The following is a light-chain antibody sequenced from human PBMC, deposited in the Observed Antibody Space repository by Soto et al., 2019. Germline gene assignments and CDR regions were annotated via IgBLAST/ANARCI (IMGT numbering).Light chain of an antibody. CDR2: EVN. Sequence: QSALTQPASVSGSPGQSITISCTGTSDDVGGYNYVSWYQQHPGKAPKLMIFEVNNRPSGVSNRFSGSKSGNTASLTISGLQAEDEADYYCSSYTSSSTLDVVFGGGTKLTVL. V-gene: IGLV2-14*01. J-gene: IGLJ2*01. CDR3: SSYTSSSTLDVV. CDR1: SDDVGGYNY.